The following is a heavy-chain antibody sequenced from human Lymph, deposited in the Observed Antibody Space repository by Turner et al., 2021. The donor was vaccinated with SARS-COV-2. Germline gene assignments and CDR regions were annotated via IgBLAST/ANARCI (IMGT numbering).Heavy chain of an antibody. D-gene: IGHD3-10*01. CDR3: ARSRDLQSMIREVDPFDY. CDR2: INPNSGGT. J-gene: IGHJ4*02. Sequence: QVQLVQSGAEVKKPGASVKVSCKAFGYTFTRYYMHWVQQAHGQGLEWMGWINPNSGGTNYPQKFQGRVTMTRNTSISRAYMELSRLRSDDTAVYYCARSRDLQSMIREVDPFDYWGQGTLVTVSS. V-gene: IGHV1-2*02. CDR1: GYTFTRYY.